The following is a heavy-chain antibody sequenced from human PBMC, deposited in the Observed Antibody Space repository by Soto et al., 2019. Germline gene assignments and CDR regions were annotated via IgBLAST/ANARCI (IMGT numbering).Heavy chain of an antibody. V-gene: IGHV3-53*02. D-gene: IGHD3-10*01. CDR3: PRSRGFGELWPHYFDY. J-gene: IGHJ4*02. CDR2: IYSGGST. CDR1: GFTVSSNY. Sequence: EVQLVETGGGLIQPGGSLRLSCAASGFTVSSNYMSWVRQAPGKGLEWVSVIYSGGSTYYADSVKGRFTISRDNSKNTLYLQMNSLRAEDTAVYYCPRSRGFGELWPHYFDYWGQGTLVTVSS.